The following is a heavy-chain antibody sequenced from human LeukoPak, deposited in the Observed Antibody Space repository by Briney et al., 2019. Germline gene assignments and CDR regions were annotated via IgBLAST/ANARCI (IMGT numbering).Heavy chain of an antibody. CDR2: IYYSGST. J-gene: IGHJ5*02. CDR3: ARDPAPLLYSSSSVWFDP. Sequence: SETLSLTCTVSGGSISSSSYYWGWIRQPPGKGLEWIGSIYYSGSTYYNPSLKSRVTISVDTSKNQFSLKLSSVTAADTAVYYCARDPAPLLYSSSSVWFDPWGQGTLVTVSS. CDR1: GGSISSSSYY. D-gene: IGHD6-6*01. V-gene: IGHV4-39*07.